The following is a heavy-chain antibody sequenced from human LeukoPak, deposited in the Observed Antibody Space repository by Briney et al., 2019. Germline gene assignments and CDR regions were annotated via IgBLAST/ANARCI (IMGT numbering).Heavy chain of an antibody. J-gene: IGHJ4*02. V-gene: IGHV3-23*01. D-gene: IGHD5-18*01. CDR3: AKDLVTRAGIQYLGFDY. Sequence: GGSLRLSCAASGFTFSSYAMSWVRQAPGKGLEWVSAISGSGGSTYYADSVKGRFTISRDNSKNTLYLQMNSLRAEDTAVYYCAKDLVTRAGIQYLGFDYWGQGTLVTVSS. CDR2: ISGSGGST. CDR1: GFTFSSYA.